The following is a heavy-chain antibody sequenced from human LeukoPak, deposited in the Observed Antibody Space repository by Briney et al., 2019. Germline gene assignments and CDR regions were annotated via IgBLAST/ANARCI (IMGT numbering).Heavy chain of an antibody. CDR3: ARDFLSGGSGFEY. CDR1: GGTFSSYA. Sequence: SVKVSCKASGGTFSSYAISWVRQVPGQGLEWMGRIHPIFHTTKYVQKFQGRVTITANKSTNTSHMELISLRSEDTAVYYCARDFLSGGSGFEYWGQGTVVTVSS. V-gene: IGHV1-69*06. CDR2: IHPIFHTT. J-gene: IGHJ4*02. D-gene: IGHD6-19*01.